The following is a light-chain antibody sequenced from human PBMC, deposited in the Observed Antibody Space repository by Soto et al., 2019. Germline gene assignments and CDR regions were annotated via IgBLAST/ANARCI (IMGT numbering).Light chain of an antibody. CDR3: QQLSSYPIT. Sequence: DIQMTQSPSSLSASVGDRVTITCQASQDITNYLNWYQQKPGKAPKLLIYTASTLQSGVPSRFSGSGSGTDFTLTISSLQPEDFATYYCQQLSSYPITFGQGTRLEIK. J-gene: IGKJ5*01. CDR2: TAS. V-gene: IGKV1-9*01. CDR1: QDITNY.